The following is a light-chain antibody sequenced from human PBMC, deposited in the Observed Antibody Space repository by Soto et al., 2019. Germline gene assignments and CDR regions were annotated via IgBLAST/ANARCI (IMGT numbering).Light chain of an antibody. CDR3: AAWGASLNGWV. Sequence: QSVLTQPPSASGTPGQRVTIPCSGSSSHIGSNTVNWYQQLPGTAPKLLIYSNNQRPSGVPDRFSGSKSGTSASLAISGLQSEDEADYYCAAWGASLNGWVFGGGTQLTVL. J-gene: IGLJ3*02. CDR2: SNN. V-gene: IGLV1-44*01. CDR1: SSHIGSNT.